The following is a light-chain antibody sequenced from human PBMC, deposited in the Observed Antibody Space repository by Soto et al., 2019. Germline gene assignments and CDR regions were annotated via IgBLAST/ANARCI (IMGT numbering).Light chain of an antibody. J-gene: IGLJ3*02. Sequence: QSVLTQPPSASGTPGQTGTISSSGSSSNIGSNYVFWYQHLPGTAPKLLIYGNNQRPSGVPDRFSGSRSGTSASLAISGLRPEDEADYYCAVWDDSLSGVVFGGGTKLTVL. CDR1: SSNIGSNY. CDR3: AVWDDSLSGVV. V-gene: IGLV1-47*01. CDR2: GNN.